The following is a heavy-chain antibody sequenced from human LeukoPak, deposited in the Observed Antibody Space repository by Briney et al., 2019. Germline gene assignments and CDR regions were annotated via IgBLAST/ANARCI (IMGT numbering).Heavy chain of an antibody. CDR2: IWYDGSNK. J-gene: IGHJ5*02. Sequence: GGSLRLSCAASGFTFSSYGMHWVRQAPGKGLEWVAVIWYDGSNKYYADSVKGRFTISRGNSKNTLYLQMNSLRAEDTAVYYCAREGIAAAGRGVNWFDPWGQGTLVTVSS. V-gene: IGHV3-33*01. D-gene: IGHD6-13*01. CDR1: GFTFSSYG. CDR3: AREGIAAAGRGVNWFDP.